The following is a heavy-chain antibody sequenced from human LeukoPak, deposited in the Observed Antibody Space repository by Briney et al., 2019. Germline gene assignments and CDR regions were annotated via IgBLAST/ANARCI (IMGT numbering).Heavy chain of an antibody. Sequence: SETLSLTCTVSGGSISSSSYSWGWIRQPPGKGLEWIGSIYYSGSTYYNPSLKSRVTISVDTSKNQFSLKLSSVTAADTAVYYCAVDTAMVANFDYWGQGTLVTVSS. J-gene: IGHJ4*02. CDR1: GGSISSSSYS. CDR2: IYYSGST. V-gene: IGHV4-39*01. CDR3: AVDTAMVANFDY. D-gene: IGHD5-18*01.